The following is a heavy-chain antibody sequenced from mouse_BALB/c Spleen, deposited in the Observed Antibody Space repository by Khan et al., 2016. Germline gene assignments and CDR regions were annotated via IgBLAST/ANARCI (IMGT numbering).Heavy chain of an antibody. V-gene: IGHV5-6*01. CDR1: GFTFSTYG. CDR3: ARLAYYDNGWVLAN. D-gene: IGHD1-1*02. CDR2: LSSGGSYT. Sequence: EVELVESGGDLVKPGGSLKLSCAASGFTFSTYGMPWVRQTPDKRLEWVAILSSGGSYTYYVDSVKGRFIISRDNAKNTLYLQMSRQKSEDTAMYYCARLAYYDNGWVLANWGQGTMVTVSA. J-gene: IGHJ3*01.